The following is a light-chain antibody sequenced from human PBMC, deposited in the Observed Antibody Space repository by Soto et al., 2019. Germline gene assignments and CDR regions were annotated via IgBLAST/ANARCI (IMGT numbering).Light chain of an antibody. CDR3: SSYTSSSTYVL. V-gene: IGLV2-14*01. CDR1: SSDIGGYNY. J-gene: IGLJ2*01. Sequence: QSVLTQPASVSGSPGQSITISCTGTSSDIGGYNYVAWYQQHPGKAPKLIIYAVTNRPSGISNRFSGSKSGNTASLTISGLEAEDEAAYYCSSYTSSSTYVLFGGGTQLTVL. CDR2: AVT.